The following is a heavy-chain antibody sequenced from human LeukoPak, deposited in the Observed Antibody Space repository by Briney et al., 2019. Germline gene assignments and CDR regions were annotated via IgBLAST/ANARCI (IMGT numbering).Heavy chain of an antibody. CDR1: GGSIGSYY. D-gene: IGHD4/OR15-4a*01. CDR2: IYYSGST. Sequence: SETLSLTCTVSGGSIGSYYWSWIRQPPGKGLEWIGYIYYSGSTNYNPSLKSRVTISVDTSKNQFSLKLSSVTAADTAVYYCAREGAEAVGSFDIWGQGTMVTVSS. V-gene: IGHV4-59*01. J-gene: IGHJ3*02. CDR3: AREGAEAVGSFDI.